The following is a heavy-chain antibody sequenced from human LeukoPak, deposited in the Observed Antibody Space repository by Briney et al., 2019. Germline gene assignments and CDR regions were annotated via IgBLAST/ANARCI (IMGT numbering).Heavy chain of an antibody. J-gene: IGHJ4*02. V-gene: IGHV3-33*01. CDR2: IWYDGSNK. CDR3: ARDPFPRRLGILGY. CDR1: GFTFSSYG. D-gene: IGHD6-19*01. Sequence: GGSLRLSCAAPGFTFSSYGMHWVRQAPGKGLEWVAVIWYDGSNKYYADSVKGRFTISRDNSKNTLYLQMNSLRAEDTAVYYCARDPFPRRLGILGYWGQGTLVTVSS.